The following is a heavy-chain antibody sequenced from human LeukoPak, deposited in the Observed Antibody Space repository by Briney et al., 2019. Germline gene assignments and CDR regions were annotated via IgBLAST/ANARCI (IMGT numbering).Heavy chain of an antibody. CDR1: GFSVTNNY. J-gene: IGHJ3*02. CDR3: EAGLDAFDI. D-gene: IGHD3/OR15-3a*01. Sequence: GGSLRPSCAVPGFSVTNNYMSWVRQAPGKGLEWVSAFYVGGATYYADSVKGRFTISRDNSKNTLYLQMNSLRAEDTAVYYCEAGLDAFDIWGQGTMVTVSS. CDR2: FYVGGAT. V-gene: IGHV3-53*01.